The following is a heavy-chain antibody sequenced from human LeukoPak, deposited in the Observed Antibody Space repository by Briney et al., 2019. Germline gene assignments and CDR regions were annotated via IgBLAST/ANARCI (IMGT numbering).Heavy chain of an antibody. CDR3: VRSKGGHFDSSLRIYYHYAMHV. J-gene: IGHJ6*02. V-gene: IGHV3-30*03. CDR2: ISFDGNEK. D-gene: IGHD3-9*01. CDR1: GVSFSNYA. Sequence: GGSLRLSCTASGVSFSNYAIHWVREAPGKGLESLPGISFDGNEKYYEDRVTVRCTIHRDSSKNPLYLQMKSLRPDDTAIYYSVRSKGGHFDSSLRIYYHYAMHVWPQGTAVLVSS.